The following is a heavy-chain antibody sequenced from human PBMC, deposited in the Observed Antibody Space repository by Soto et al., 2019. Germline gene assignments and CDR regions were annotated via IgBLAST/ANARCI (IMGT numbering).Heavy chain of an antibody. V-gene: IGHV4-61*01. CDR1: GCSLSSGNYY. CDR2: IYYTGST. J-gene: IGHJ5*02. D-gene: IGHD2-15*01. Sequence: SETLSLTCTVSGCSLSSGNYYWSWIRQPPGKGLEWIGFIYYTGSTSYNPSLKSRVTISMDTSKNQFSLKLTSVTAADTAVYYCASALYCSGRSYLFSPRAQRTFVTVS. CDR3: ASALYCSGRSYLFSP.